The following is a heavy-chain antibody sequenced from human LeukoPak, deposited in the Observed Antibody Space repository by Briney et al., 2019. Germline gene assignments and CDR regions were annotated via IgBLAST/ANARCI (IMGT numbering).Heavy chain of an antibody. D-gene: IGHD2-8*01. CDR1: GGSISSYY. J-gene: IGHJ6*02. Sequence: SETLSLTCTVSGGSISSYYWSWIRQPPGKGLEWIGDINSSGSTDYNPSLKSRVTISVDTSKNQFFLRLSSVTTADTAVYYCARHVWHPSMDVWGQGTTVTVSS. CDR2: INSSGST. CDR3: ARHVWHPSMDV. V-gene: IGHV4-59*08.